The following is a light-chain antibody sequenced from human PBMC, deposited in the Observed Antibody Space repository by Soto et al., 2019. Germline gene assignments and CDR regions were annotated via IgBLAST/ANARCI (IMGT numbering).Light chain of an antibody. V-gene: IGLV2-14*01. CDR1: SSDIGGYNY. Sequence: QSALTQPASVSGSPGQSITISCTGTSSDIGGYNYVSWYQQHPGKAPKLMIYDVSYRPSGISHRFSGSKSGNTASLTISGLQAEDEADYYCSSYTSISTLFGGGTKVTVL. CDR2: DVS. J-gene: IGLJ2*01. CDR3: SSYTSISTL.